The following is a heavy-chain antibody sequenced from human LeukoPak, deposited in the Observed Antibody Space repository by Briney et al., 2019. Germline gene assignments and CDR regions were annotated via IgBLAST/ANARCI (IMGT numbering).Heavy chain of an antibody. CDR3: ARSLVPRLYYFDY. Sequence: GGSLRLSCAASGFTFSSYSMNWVRQAPGKGLEWVSYISSSSSTIYYADSVKGRFTISRDNAKNLLYLQMNSLRAEDTAVYYCARSLVPRLYYFDYWGQGTLVTVSS. V-gene: IGHV3-48*01. J-gene: IGHJ4*02. D-gene: IGHD3-16*01. CDR2: ISSSSSTI. CDR1: GFTFSSYS.